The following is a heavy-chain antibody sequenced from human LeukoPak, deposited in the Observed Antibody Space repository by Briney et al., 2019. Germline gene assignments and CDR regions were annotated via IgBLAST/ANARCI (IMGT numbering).Heavy chain of an antibody. J-gene: IGHJ4*02. CDR2: ISSTSTYI. Sequence: GGSLRLSCAASGFTFSRNSMNWVRQAPGKGLEWVSSISSTSTYIYYADSVKGRFTISRDNAKNSLYLQINSLTAEDTAVYYCARSAYFDYWGQGTLVAVSS. V-gene: IGHV3-21*01. CDR3: ARSAYFDY. CDR1: GFTFSRNS.